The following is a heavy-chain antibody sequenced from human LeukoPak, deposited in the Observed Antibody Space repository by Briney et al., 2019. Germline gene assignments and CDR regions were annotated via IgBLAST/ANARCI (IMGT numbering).Heavy chain of an antibody. D-gene: IGHD5-12*01. V-gene: IGHV1-18*01. Sequence: ASVKVSCKAPGYTFTSYGISWVRQAPGQGLEWMGWISTYNGNTNYAQKLQGRVTMTTDTSTSTAYMELRSLRSDDTAVYYCARDEGSGYDLGADYWGQGTLVTVSS. CDR2: ISTYNGNT. CDR3: ARDEGSGYDLGADY. J-gene: IGHJ4*02. CDR1: GYTFTSYG.